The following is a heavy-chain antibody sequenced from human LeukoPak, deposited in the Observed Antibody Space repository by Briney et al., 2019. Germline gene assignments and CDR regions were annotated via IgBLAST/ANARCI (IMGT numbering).Heavy chain of an antibody. D-gene: IGHD7-27*01. J-gene: IGHJ3*02. CDR3: ARPENWVDAFDI. V-gene: IGHV5-51*01. Sequence: HGESLKISCKGSGYSFTSYWVGWVRQMPGKGLEWMGIIFPGDSDTRYSPSFQGLVTISADKSISTVYLQWSSLKASDTAMYYCARPENWVDAFDIWGQGTMVTVSS. CDR2: IFPGDSDT. CDR1: GYSFTSYW.